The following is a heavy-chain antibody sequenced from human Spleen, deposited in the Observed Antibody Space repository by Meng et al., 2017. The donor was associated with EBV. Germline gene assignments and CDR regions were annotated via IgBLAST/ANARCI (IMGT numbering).Heavy chain of an antibody. CDR1: GGSISSSHW. J-gene: IGHJ4*02. Sequence: VLLPDPGPGLVKPSGTLSLPCAVSGGSISSSHWWSWVRQSPGKGLDWIGEIYHSGNTNYKPSLKSRVTISVDKSKNQFSLNLSSVTAADTAVYFCARGSGGYYLYWGQGTLVTVSS. V-gene: IGHV4-4*02. D-gene: IGHD3-22*01. CDR2: IYHSGNT. CDR3: ARGSGGYYLY.